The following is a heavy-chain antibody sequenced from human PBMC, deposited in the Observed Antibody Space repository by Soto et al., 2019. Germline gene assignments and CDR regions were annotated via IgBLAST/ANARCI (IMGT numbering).Heavy chain of an antibody. V-gene: IGHV1-69*18. Sequence: QVQLVQSGAEVKKPGSSVKVSCSASGVTFSSYAFTWVRQAPGQGLEWMGNIIPVFRTSTYAQRFQGRLTISSDEATNTVYLELSSLRSEETAVYFCAKDGSWDGGGGEAWGQGTLVIVSS. CDR2: IIPVFRTS. D-gene: IGHD3-16*01. J-gene: IGHJ4*02. CDR3: AKDGSWDGGGGEA. CDR1: GVTFSSYA.